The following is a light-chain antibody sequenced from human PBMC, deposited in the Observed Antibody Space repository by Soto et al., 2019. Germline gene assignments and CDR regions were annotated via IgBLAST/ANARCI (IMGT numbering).Light chain of an antibody. CDR2: GAS. J-gene: IGKJ1*01. CDR1: QTVSGNK. Sequence: EIVLTQSPGTLSLSPGERPTLSCGASQTVSGNKLAWYQQKPGRPPRLLIYGASTRATGIPDRFSGSGSGTDFTLTISRLEPEDFAVYYCQQYGDSKIFGQGTKVEIK. CDR3: QQYGDSKI. V-gene: IGKV3-20*01.